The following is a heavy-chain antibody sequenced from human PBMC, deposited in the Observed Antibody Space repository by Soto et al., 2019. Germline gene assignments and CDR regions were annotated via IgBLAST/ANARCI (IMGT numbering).Heavy chain of an antibody. CDR3: TRDLASYCSSTSCYRYYYYGMDV. V-gene: IGHV3-30-3*01. J-gene: IGHJ6*02. CDR1: GFTFSSYA. Sequence: GGSLRLSCAASGFTFSSYAMHWVRQAPGKGLEWVAVISYDGSNKYYADSVKGRFTISRDNSKNTLYLQMNSLRAEDTAVYYCTRDLASYCSSTSCYRYYYYGMDVWGQGTTVTVSS. D-gene: IGHD2-2*02. CDR2: ISYDGSNK.